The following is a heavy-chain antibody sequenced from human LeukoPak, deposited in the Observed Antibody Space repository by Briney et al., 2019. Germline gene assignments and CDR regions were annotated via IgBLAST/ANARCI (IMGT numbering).Heavy chain of an antibody. CDR2: IIPILGIA. V-gene: IGHV1-69*04. D-gene: IGHD3-3*01. J-gene: IGHJ4*02. CDR3: TRQVSGGNDY. CDR1: GGTFSSYA. Sequence: SVKVSCKASGGTFSSYAISWVRQAPGQGLEWMGRIIPILGIANYAQKFQGRVTITADKSTSTAYVELSSLRSEDTAVYYCTRQVSGGNDYWGQGTLVTVSS.